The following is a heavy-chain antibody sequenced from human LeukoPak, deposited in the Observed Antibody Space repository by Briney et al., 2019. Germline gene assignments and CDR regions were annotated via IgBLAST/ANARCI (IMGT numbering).Heavy chain of an antibody. D-gene: IGHD5-12*01. CDR1: GFTFSNFG. J-gene: IGHJ4*02. V-gene: IGHV3-33*01. CDR3: VRGSGGNGYGHWGDN. CDR2: IWYHGNEI. Sequence: GGSLRLSCAASGFTFSNFGMHWVRKAPGRGLEWVAVIWYHGNEIHYVDSVKGRFTISRDNFRNTLYLQMNSLRAEDSAVYYCVRGSGGNGYGHWGDNWGQGTLVTVSS.